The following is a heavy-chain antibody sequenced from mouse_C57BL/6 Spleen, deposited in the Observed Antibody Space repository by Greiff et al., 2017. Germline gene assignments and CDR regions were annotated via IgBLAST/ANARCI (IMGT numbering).Heavy chain of an antibody. V-gene: IGHV5-17*01. D-gene: IGHD2-4*01. CDR2: ISSGSSTI. CDR1: GFTFSDYG. Sequence: DVQLVESGGGLVKPGGSLKLSCAASGFTFSDYGMHWVRQAPEKGLEWVAYISSGSSTIYYADTVKGRFTISRDNATNTLFLQLASLRSEDTAMYYCARQNYDGWFAYWGQGTLVTVSA. CDR3: ARQNYDGWFAY. J-gene: IGHJ3*01.